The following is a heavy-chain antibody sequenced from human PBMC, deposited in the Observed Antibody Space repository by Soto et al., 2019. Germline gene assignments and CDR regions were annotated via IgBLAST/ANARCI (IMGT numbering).Heavy chain of an antibody. CDR3: AIHDTVTRYVYSYYYPMDV. CDR1: GGSICSGGYS. V-gene: IGHV4-30-2*03. D-gene: IGHD4-17*01. J-gene: IGHJ6*02. Sequence: NLCLTCAVSGGSICSGGYSWSWLRQPPGKGLERIGYIYHRGSTYYNPSLKSPVAMSVDTSKSQFSLKLSSVTAADTAVYYCAIHDTVTRYVYSYYYPMDVWGQGTTVT. CDR2: IYHRGST.